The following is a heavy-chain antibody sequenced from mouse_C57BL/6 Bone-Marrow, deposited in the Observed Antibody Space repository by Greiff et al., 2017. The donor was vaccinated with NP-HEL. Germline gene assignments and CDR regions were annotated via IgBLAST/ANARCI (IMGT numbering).Heavy chain of an antibody. Sequence: EVKLVESGGGLVQPGGSLSLSCAASGFTFTDYYMSWVRQPPGKALEWLGFIRNKANGYTTEYSASVKGRFTISRDNSQSILYLQMNALRAEDSATYYCARYEAYYSNYALAYWGQGTLVTVSA. V-gene: IGHV7-3*01. CDR3: ARYEAYYSNYALAY. CDR2: IRNKANGYTT. CDR1: GFTFTDYY. D-gene: IGHD2-5*01. J-gene: IGHJ3*01.